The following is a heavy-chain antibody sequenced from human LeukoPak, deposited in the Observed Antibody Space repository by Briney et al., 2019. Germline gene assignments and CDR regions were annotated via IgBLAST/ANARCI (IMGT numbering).Heavy chain of an antibody. D-gene: IGHD1-26*01. CDR2: IYYSGST. CDR3: AREVAGYSGSYYLDY. CDR1: GGSISSSSYY. V-gene: IGHV4-39*07. J-gene: IGHJ4*02. Sequence: SETLSLTCTVSGGSISSSSYYWGWIRQPPGKGLEWIGSIYYSGSTYYNPSLKSRVTISVDTSKNQFSLKLSSVTAADTAVYYCAREVAGYSGSYYLDYWGQGTLVTVSS.